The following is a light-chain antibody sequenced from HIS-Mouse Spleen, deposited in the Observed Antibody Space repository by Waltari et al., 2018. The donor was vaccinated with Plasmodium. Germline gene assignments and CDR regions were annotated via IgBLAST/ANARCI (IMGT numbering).Light chain of an antibody. CDR1: KLGDKY. CDR3: QAWDSSTVV. Sequence: SYELTQPPSVSVSPGQTASITCPGDKLGDKYACWYQQKPGHAPVLVIYQDGKRPAGIPERFSGSNSGNTATLTISGTQAMDEADYYCQAWDSSTVVFGGGTKLTVL. J-gene: IGLJ2*01. CDR2: QDG. V-gene: IGLV3-1*01.